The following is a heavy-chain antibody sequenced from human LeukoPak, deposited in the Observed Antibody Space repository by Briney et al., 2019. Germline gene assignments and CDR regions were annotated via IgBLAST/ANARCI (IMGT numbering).Heavy chain of an antibody. V-gene: IGHV3-23*01. Sequence: GGSLRLSCAASGLTFSSSAMSWVRQAPGKGLEWVSVISGNGGSTYYADSVKGRFTISRDNSKNTLYLDMNSLRAEDTAVYYCAREWPTNTPHRRTLPAAHTGMDVWGKGTTVTVSS. CDR1: GLTFSSSA. J-gene: IGHJ6*03. D-gene: IGHD2-8*02. CDR2: ISGNGGST. CDR3: AREWPTNTPHRRTLPAAHTGMDV.